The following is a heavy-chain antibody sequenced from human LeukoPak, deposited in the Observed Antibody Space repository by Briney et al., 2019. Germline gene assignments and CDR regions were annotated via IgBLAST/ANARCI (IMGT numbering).Heavy chain of an antibody. CDR3: ARGTGTTYYYYYYGMDV. Sequence: SETLSLTCTVSGGSISSYYWSWIRQPPGKGLEWIGYIYYSGSTNYNPSLKSRVTISVVTSKDQFSLKLSSVTAADTAVYYCARGTGTTYYYYYYGMDVWGQGTTVTVSS. CDR1: GGSISSYY. D-gene: IGHD1-1*01. J-gene: IGHJ6*02. V-gene: IGHV4-59*01. CDR2: IYYSGST.